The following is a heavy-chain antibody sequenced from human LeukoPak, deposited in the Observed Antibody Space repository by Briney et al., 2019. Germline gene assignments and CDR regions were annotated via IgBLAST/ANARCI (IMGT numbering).Heavy chain of an antibody. V-gene: IGHV4-59*01. CDR3: ARVFRWFVP. Sequence: SQTLSLTCTVSGGSISSYYWSWIRQPPGKGLEWIGYIYYSGSTNYNPSLKSRVTISVDTSKNQFSLKLSSVTAADTAVYYCARVFRWFVPWGQGTLVTVSS. CDR2: IYYSGST. CDR1: GGSISSYY. J-gene: IGHJ5*02.